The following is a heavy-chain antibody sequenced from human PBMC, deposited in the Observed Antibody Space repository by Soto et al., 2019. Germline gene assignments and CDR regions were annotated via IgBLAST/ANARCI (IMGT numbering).Heavy chain of an antibody. Sequence: AASVKVSCKASGYTFTSYAMHWVRQAPGQRLEWMGWINAGNGNTKYSQKFQGRVTITRDTSASTAYMELSSLRSEDTAVYYCARGDSSSWWYFDLWGRGTLVNVSS. CDR2: INAGNGNT. CDR1: GYTFTSYA. D-gene: IGHD6-13*01. CDR3: ARGDSSSWWYFDL. J-gene: IGHJ2*01. V-gene: IGHV1-3*01.